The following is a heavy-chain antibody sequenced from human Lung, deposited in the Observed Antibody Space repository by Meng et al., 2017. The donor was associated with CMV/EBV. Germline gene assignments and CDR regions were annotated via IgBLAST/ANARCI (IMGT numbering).Heavy chain of an antibody. CDR1: GFSLSTSEVG. Sequence: QIPLKESGPTLVNPNQTLTLTCTFSGFSLSTSEVGVGWIRQPPGKALEWLAVIYWDDDKRYSPSLKSRLTITKDTSKNQVVLTLTNMDPVDTATYYCALFTGSWFDPWGQGTLVTVSS. D-gene: IGHD1-14*01. CDR3: ALFTGSWFDP. J-gene: IGHJ5*02. V-gene: IGHV2-5*02. CDR2: IYWDDDK.